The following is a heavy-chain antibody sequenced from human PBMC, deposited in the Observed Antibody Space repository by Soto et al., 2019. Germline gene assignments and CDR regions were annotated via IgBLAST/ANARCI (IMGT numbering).Heavy chain of an antibody. CDR2: IYYSGST. J-gene: IGHJ5*02. Sequence: SETLSLTCTVSGGSISSSSYYWGWIRQPPGKGLEWIGSIYYSGSTYYNPSRKSRVTISVDTSKNQFSLKLSSVTAADTAVYYCARGGRITIFGVVIKTNWFDPWGQGTLVTVSS. V-gene: IGHV4-39*01. CDR1: GGSISSSSYY. CDR3: ARGGRITIFGVVIKTNWFDP. D-gene: IGHD3-3*01.